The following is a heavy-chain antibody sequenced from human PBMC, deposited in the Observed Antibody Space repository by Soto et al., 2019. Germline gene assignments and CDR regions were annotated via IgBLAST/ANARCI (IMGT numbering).Heavy chain of an antibody. CDR1: GGSISSSSYY. J-gene: IGHJ4*02. V-gene: IGHV4-39*01. CDR3: ARQGIAAAVDY. CDR2: IYYSGST. Sequence: XXTLSLPFTVSGGSISSSSYYWGSIRQPPGKGLEWIGSIYYSGSTYYNPSLKSRVTISVDTSKNQFSLKLSSVTAADTAVYYCARQGIAAAVDYWGQGTLVTVSS. D-gene: IGHD6-13*01.